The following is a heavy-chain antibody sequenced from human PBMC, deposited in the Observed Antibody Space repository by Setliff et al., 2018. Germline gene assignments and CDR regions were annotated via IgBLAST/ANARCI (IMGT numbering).Heavy chain of an antibody. CDR3: AKERYFDWFFEN. CDR1: GGSIRSGSFY. V-gene: IGHV4-61*02. J-gene: IGHJ4*02. CDR2: VHASGSP. Sequence: SETLSLTCTVSGGSIRSGSFYWSWIRQPAEKGLEWIGRVHASGSPNYNPSFKGRVTISLDTSTNQFSLNLNSVTAADTAVYYCAKERYFDWFFENWGQGTLVTVSS. D-gene: IGHD3-9*01.